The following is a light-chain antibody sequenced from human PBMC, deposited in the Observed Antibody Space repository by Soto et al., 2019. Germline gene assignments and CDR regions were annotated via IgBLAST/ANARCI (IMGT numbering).Light chain of an antibody. CDR1: SSDVGGYNY. Sequence: QSALTQPASVSGSPGQSITISCTGTSSDVGGYNYVSWYQQHPGKAPKLMIYEVSHRPSGVSNRFSGSKSGNTASLTISGLQADDEADYYCSSYTSSTTNVVFGGGTKLTVL. CDR2: EVS. J-gene: IGLJ2*01. V-gene: IGLV2-14*01. CDR3: SSYTSSTTNVV.